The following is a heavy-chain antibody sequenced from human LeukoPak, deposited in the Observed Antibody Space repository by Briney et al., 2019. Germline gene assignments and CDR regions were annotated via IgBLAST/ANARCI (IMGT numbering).Heavy chain of an antibody. J-gene: IGHJ4*02. CDR1: GLAFSAYK. CDR2: ISTDGYTT. V-gene: IGHV3-74*01. Sequence: GGSMRLSCAASGLAFSAYKMHWVRQAPRKGLVWVSRISTDGYTTDYADFVQGRFTASRDNTKNTWSLEMNSLRAEDTAVFYCAKAFTGFGDYWGQGTLVTVSS. CDR3: AKAFTGFGDY. D-gene: IGHD3-16*01.